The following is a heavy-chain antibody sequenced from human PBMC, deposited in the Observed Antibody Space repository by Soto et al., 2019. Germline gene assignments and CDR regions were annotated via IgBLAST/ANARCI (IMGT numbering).Heavy chain of an antibody. CDR3: AAAVMVRGVIAFDP. D-gene: IGHD3-10*01. J-gene: IGHJ5*02. V-gene: IGHV4-31*03. CDR1: GGSISSGGYY. Sequence: QVQLQESGPGLVKPSQTLSLTCTVSGGSISSGGYYWSWIRQHQGKGLEWIGYIYYSGSTYSNPSLKRRVTISVDTSKNHFSRKLSSVTAADTSVYYCAAAVMVRGVIAFDPCGQGTLVTVAS. CDR2: IYYSGST.